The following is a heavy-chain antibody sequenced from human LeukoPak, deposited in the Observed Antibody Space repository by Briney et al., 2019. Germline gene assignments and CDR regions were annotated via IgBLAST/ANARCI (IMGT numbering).Heavy chain of an antibody. CDR2: INPSGGST. CDR1: GYTFTSYY. V-gene: IGHV1-46*01. Sequence: ASVKVSCKASGYTFTSYYMHWVRQAPGQGLEWMGIINPSGGSTSYAQKFQGRVTMTRNTSISTAYMELSSLRSEDTAVYYCARSIAVAGTDYWGQGTLVTVSS. J-gene: IGHJ4*02. D-gene: IGHD6-19*01. CDR3: ARSIAVAGTDY.